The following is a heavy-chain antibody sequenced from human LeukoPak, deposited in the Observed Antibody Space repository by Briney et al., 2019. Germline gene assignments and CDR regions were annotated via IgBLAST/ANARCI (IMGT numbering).Heavy chain of an antibody. D-gene: IGHD3-9*01. CDR1: GGSISSSSYY. CDR2: IYYSGST. CDR3: ARGDILTGYYMDV. J-gene: IGHJ6*03. V-gene: IGHV4-39*07. Sequence: PSETLSLTCTVSGGSISSSSYYWGWIRQPPGKGLEWIGSIYYSGSTYYNPSLKSRVTISVDTSKNQFSLKLSSVTAADTAVYFCARGDILTGYYMDVWGKGTTVTVSS.